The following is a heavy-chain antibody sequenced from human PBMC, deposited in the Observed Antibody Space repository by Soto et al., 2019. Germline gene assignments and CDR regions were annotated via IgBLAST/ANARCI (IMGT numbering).Heavy chain of an antibody. J-gene: IGHJ4*01. CDR3: ARGRFTPITPGSFFGY. D-gene: IGHD2-15*01. CDR2: IYYSGSI. Sequence: SETLSLTCTVSGGSISSDNYSWSWIRQHPGKGLEWIAYIYYSGSIYYSPSLKSRVTISVDTSKNQFSLKLSSVTAADTAVYYCARGRFTPITPGSFFGYWGHGTLVTVSS. V-gene: IGHV4-31*03. CDR1: GGSISSDNYS.